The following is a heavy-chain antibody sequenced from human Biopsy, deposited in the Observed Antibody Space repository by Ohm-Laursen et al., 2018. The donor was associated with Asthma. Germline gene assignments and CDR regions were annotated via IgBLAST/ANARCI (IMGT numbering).Heavy chain of an antibody. J-gene: IGHJ2*01. Sequence: GSLRLSCAAPGFTFGNFWMSWGRQTPGKGLEWVATINGDGSQKSYVDSVTGRFTISRDNSKNSLYLQMNSLRAEDTAVYYCAREKAYSDILTAYYNGWYFDLWGRGTLVTVSS. CDR2: INGDGSQK. CDR3: AREKAYSDILTAYYNGWYFDL. D-gene: IGHD3-9*01. V-gene: IGHV3-7*03. CDR1: GFTFGNFW.